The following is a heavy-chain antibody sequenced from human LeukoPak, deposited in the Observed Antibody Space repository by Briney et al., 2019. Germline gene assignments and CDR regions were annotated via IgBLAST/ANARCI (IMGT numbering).Heavy chain of an antibody. CDR1: DDSITIYY. D-gene: IGHD3/OR15-3a*01. Sequence: SETLSLTCTVSDDSITIYYWTWIRQPPGKGLEWIGYIDHTGSTNYNPSLNSRVTISRDTSKNHFSLELSSVTAADTAVYYCARGTLGLVRDLNLIDYWGQGTLVTVSS. CDR2: IDHTGST. J-gene: IGHJ4*02. V-gene: IGHV4-59*12. CDR3: ARGTLGLVRDLNLIDY.